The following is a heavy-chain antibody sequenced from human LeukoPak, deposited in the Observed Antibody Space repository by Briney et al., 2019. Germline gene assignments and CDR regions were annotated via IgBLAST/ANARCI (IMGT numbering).Heavy chain of an antibody. CDR1: GYTFTGYY. V-gene: IGHV1-2*02. J-gene: IGHJ5*02. CDR2: INPNSGGT. CDR3: ARSARLGSHWFDP. Sequence: GASVKVSCKASGYTFTGYYMHWVRQAPGQGLEWMGWINPNSGGTNYAQKFQGRVTITADESTSTAYMELSSLRSEDTAVYYCARSARLGSHWFDPWGQGTLVTVSS. D-gene: IGHD6-6*01.